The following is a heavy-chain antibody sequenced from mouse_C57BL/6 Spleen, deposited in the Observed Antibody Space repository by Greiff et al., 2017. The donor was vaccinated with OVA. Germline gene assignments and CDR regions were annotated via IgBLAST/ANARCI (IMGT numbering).Heavy chain of an antibody. J-gene: IGHJ2*01. CDR3: AGYGNHYFDY. Sequence: EVQLQQSGPELVKPGASVKISCKASGYTFTDYYMNWVKQSHGKSLEWIGDINPNNGGTSYNQKFKGKATLTVDKSSSTAYMELRSLTSEDSAVYYCAGYGNHYFDYWGQGTTLTVSS. V-gene: IGHV1-26*01. D-gene: IGHD2-1*01. CDR2: INPNNGGT. CDR1: GYTFTDYY.